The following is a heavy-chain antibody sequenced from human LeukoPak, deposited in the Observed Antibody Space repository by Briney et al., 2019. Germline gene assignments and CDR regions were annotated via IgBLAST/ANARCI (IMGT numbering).Heavy chain of an antibody. Sequence: GGSLRLSCAASGFTFSSYGMHWVRQAPGKGLEWVAVIWYDGSNKYYADSVKGRFTISRDNSKNTLYLQMNSLRAEDTAVYYCARGPTVTTPIDYWGQGTLVTVSS. CDR2: IWYDGSNK. V-gene: IGHV3-33*01. CDR3: ARGPTVTTPIDY. CDR1: GFTFSSYG. D-gene: IGHD4-23*01. J-gene: IGHJ4*02.